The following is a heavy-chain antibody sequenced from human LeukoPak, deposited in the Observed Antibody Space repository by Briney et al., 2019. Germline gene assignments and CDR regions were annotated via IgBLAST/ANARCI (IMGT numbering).Heavy chain of an antibody. CDR1: GDSVSSSSVT. CDR2: AYYRSTWYN. J-gene: IGHJ5*02. D-gene: IGHD2-2*01. V-gene: IGHV6-1*01. Sequence: SQTLSLTCAISGDSVSSSSVTWNWIRQSPSRGLEWLGRAYYRSTWYNDYAVSVRGRITVNPDTSKNQFSLHLNSVTPEDTAVYYCARRLTQYDCFDPWGQGILVTVSS. CDR3: ARRLTQYDCFDP.